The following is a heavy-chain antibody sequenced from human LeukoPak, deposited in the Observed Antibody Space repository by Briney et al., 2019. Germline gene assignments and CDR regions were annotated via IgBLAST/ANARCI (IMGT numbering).Heavy chain of an antibody. CDR1: GFTFSNYA. CDR2: ISGSGGST. V-gene: IGHV3-23*01. Sequence: PGGSLRLSCTASGFTFSNYAMTWVRQAPGKGLEWVSSISGSGGSTYYADSVKGRFTISRDNSKNTLYLQMNSLRAEDTAVYYCARDRVGATDYFDYWGQGTLVTVSS. D-gene: IGHD1-26*01. CDR3: ARDRVGATDYFDY. J-gene: IGHJ4*02.